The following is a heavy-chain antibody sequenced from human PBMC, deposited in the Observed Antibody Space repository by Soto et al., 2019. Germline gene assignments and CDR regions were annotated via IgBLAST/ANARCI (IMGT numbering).Heavy chain of an antibody. J-gene: IGHJ6*02. V-gene: IGHV5-51*01. CDR1: GYSFTSYW. Sequence: GESLKISCKGSGYSFTSYWIGWVRQMPGKGLEWMGTIYPGDSDTRYSPSFQGQVTISADKSISTAYLQWSSLKASDTAMYYCAGPSIAGYYYYGMDVWGQGTTVTVSS. D-gene: IGHD6-6*01. CDR2: IYPGDSDT. CDR3: AGPSIAGYYYYGMDV.